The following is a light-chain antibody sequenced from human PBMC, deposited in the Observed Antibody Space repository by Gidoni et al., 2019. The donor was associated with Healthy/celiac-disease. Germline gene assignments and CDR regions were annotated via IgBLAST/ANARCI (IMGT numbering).Light chain of an antibody. CDR3: QQRSNWRYT. CDR1: QSVSSY. V-gene: IGKV3-11*01. J-gene: IGKJ2*01. Sequence: IVLTQSPATLSLSPGERATLSCRASQSVSSYLAWYQQKPGQAPSLLIYDASNRATGIPARFSGSGSGTDFTLTISSLEPEDFAVYYCQQRSNWRYTFGQGTKLEIK. CDR2: DAS.